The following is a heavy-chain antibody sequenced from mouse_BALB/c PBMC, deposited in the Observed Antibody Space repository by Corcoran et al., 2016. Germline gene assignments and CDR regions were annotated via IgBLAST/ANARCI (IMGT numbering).Heavy chain of an antibody. CDR2: IDPANGNT. D-gene: IGHD4-1*01. V-gene: IGHV14-3*02. CDR3: ANWDWYFDV. CDR1: GFNIKDTY. J-gene: IGHJ1*01. Sequence: EVQLQQSGAELVKPGASVKLSCTASGFNIKDTYMHWVKQRPEQGLEWIGRIDPANGNTNYDPKFQGKATIPADTSSNTAYLQLSSLTSEDTAVYYCANWDWYFDVWGAGTTVTVSS.